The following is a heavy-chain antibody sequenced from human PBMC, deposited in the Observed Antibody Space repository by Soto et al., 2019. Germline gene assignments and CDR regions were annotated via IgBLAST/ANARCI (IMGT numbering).Heavy chain of an antibody. CDR2: IDNAGTDS. J-gene: IGHJ6*04. D-gene: IGHD3-10*01. V-gene: IGHV3-74*01. Sequence: EVQLVESGGGLVQPGGSLRLSCAASGFTFSGRLMHWVRQAPGKGLVWVSGIDNAGTDSIYADSVKGRFTSSRDNAKNTLYLQMNSLRVEDTAVYYCARGWFGPDVWGKGTTVTISS. CDR3: ARGWFGPDV. CDR1: GFTFSGRL.